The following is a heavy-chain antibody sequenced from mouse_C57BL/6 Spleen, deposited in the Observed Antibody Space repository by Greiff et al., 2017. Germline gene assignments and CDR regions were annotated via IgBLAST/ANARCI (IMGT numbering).Heavy chain of an antibody. CDR1: GYTFTSYW. D-gene: IGHD1-1*02. CDR2: IDPNSGGT. V-gene: IGHV1-72*01. CDR3: ARKKAYGDYAMDY. Sequence: QVQLQQPGAELVKPGASVKLSCKASGYTFTSYWMHWVKQRPGRGLEWIGRIDPNSGGTKYNEKFKSKATLTVDKPSSTVYMQLSSLTSEDSAVYYCARKKAYGDYAMDYWGQGTSVTVSS. J-gene: IGHJ4*01.